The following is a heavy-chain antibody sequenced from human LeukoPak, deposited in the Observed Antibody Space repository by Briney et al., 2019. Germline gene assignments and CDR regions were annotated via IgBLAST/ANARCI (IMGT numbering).Heavy chain of an antibody. CDR3: ARGSGGSSYILFSYYYGMDV. D-gene: IGHD2-15*01. CDR2: ISAYNGNT. CDR1: GYTFTSYG. Sequence: ASVKVSCKASGYTFTSYGISWVRQAPGQGLEWMGWISAYNGNTNYAQKLQGRVTMTTDTSTSTAYMELRSLRSDDTVVYYCARGSGGSSYILFSYYYGMDVWGQGTTVTVSS. V-gene: IGHV1-18*01. J-gene: IGHJ6*02.